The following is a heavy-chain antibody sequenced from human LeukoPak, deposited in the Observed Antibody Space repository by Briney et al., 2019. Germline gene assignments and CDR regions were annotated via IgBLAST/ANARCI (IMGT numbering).Heavy chain of an antibody. CDR3: ARGPSWGYDILAV. V-gene: IGHV3-53*01. Sequence: GGSLRLSSAASGFTVSSNYMSWVRQAPGKGLEWVSVIYSGGSTYYADSVKGRFTISRDNSKNTLYLQMNSLRAEDTAVYYCARGPSWGYDILAVWGQGTLVTVSS. J-gene: IGHJ4*02. D-gene: IGHD3-9*01. CDR2: IYSGGST. CDR1: GFTVSSNY.